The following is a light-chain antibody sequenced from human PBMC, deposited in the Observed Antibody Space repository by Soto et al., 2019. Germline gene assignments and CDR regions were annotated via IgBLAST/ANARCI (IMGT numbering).Light chain of an antibody. Sequence: DIVMTQSPDSLAVSLGERATINCKSSQNILYGSNNRNSLAWFQQKPGQPPKLLIYWASTRESGVPVRFSGSGSGTDFTLTISSLQPEDVALYYCQQYFSPPPTFGQGTKLEI. CDR3: QQYFSPPPT. CDR1: QNILYGSNNRNS. V-gene: IGKV4-1*01. CDR2: WAS. J-gene: IGKJ2*01.